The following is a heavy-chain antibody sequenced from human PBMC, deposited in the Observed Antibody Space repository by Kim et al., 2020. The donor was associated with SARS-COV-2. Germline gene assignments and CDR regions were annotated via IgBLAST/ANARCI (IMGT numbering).Heavy chain of an antibody. J-gene: IGHJ4*02. CDR2: INPGGGST. CDR1: ENTFTSFY. V-gene: IGHV1-46*01. D-gene: IGHD6-13*01. Sequence: ASVKVSCKASENTFTSFYMHWVRQAPGRGLEWMAIINPGGGSTTYAQKFQGRVTMTRDTSTSTVYMELSSLRSEDTAVYYCARGGEQQLLPLDYWGQGTLVTVSS. CDR3: ARGGEQQLLPLDY.